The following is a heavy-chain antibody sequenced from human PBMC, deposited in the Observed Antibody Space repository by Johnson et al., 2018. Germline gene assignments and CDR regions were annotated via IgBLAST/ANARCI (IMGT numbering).Heavy chain of an antibody. CDR1: GGSFSGYY. CDR3: ARGSRIHGWYFDL. CDR2: INHSGST. J-gene: IGHJ2*01. V-gene: IGHV4-34*01. Sequence: QVQLQQWGAGLLKPSETLSLTCAVYGGSFSGYYWSWIRQPPGKGLEWIGEINHSGSTPYNPSPKSRVTISVDTSKNQFSLKLSSVTAADTAVYYCARGSRIHGWYFDLWGRGTLVTVSS.